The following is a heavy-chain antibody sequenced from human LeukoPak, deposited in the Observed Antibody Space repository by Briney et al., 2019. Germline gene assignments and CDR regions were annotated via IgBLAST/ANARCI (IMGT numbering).Heavy chain of an antibody. CDR1: GFTFSNYR. Sequence: GGSLRLSCAASGFTFSNYRMHWVRQAPGKGLVWVSRINSDGSSTSYADSVKGRFTISRDNAKNTLYLQMNSLRAEDTAVYYCAREGSYGQFAYWGQGTLVTVSS. V-gene: IGHV3-74*01. CDR2: INSDGSST. J-gene: IGHJ4*02. CDR3: AREGSYGQFAY. D-gene: IGHD5-18*01.